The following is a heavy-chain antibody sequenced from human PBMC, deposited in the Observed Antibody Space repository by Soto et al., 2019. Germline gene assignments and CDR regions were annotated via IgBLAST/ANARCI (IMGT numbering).Heavy chain of an antibody. J-gene: IGHJ4*02. V-gene: IGHV4-4*02. D-gene: IGHD6-19*01. CDR3: VRDSGNGWKDY. CDR1: GGSISSTNW. CDR2: IDHSGST. Sequence: QVQLQESGPGLVKPSGTLSLTCAVSGGSISSTNWWNWVRQPPGKGLEWIGEIDHSGSTNYNPSLKSRVTMSVDKPKNQFSLKLSSVTAADTAVYYCVRDSGNGWKDYCGQGTLVTVSS.